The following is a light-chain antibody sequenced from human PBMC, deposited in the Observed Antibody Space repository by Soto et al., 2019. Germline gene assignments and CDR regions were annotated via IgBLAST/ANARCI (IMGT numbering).Light chain of an antibody. CDR2: DAS. Sequence: DIQMTQSPSTLSASVGDRVTITCRASQSISSWLAWYQQKPGKAPKLLIYDASSLESGVPSRFSGSVSGTEFTLTISSLHPDDLATYYCQQYNSYWTFGQRTKLEIK. J-gene: IGKJ1*01. V-gene: IGKV1-5*01. CDR3: QQYNSYWT. CDR1: QSISSW.